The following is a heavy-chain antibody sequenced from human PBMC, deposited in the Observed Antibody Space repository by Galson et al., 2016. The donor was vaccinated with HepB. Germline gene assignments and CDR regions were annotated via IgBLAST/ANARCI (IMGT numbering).Heavy chain of an antibody. V-gene: IGHV4-39*01. CDR1: GGSISSDTNY. CDR2: NYYSGST. Sequence: ETLSLTCTVSGGSISSDTNYRGWIRQPPGKGLEWIGNNYYSGSTNYNPSLESRVTISVDMSKNRFSLKLSSVTAADTAVYYCARHRSGAYRDLYYGMDVWGQGTTVTVSS. CDR3: ARHRSGAYRDLYYGMDV. D-gene: IGHD2-15*01. J-gene: IGHJ6*02.